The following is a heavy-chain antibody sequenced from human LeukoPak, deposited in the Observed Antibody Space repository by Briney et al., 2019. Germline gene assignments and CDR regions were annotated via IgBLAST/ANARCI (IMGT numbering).Heavy chain of an antibody. CDR2: INPNSGGT. Sequence: ASVKVSCKASGYTFTGYYMHWVRQAPGQGLEWMGWINPNSGGTNYAQKFQGRVTMTRDTSISTAYMELSRLRSDDTAVYYCARSPRVDTAPAGYWGQGTLVTVSS. CDR1: GYTFTGYY. D-gene: IGHD5-18*01. J-gene: IGHJ4*02. CDR3: ARSPRVDTAPAGY. V-gene: IGHV1-2*02.